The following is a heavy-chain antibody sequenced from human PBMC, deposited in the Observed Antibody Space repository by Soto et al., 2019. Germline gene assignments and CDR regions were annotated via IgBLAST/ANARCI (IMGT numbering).Heavy chain of an antibody. D-gene: IGHD4-17*01. V-gene: IGHV3-7*03. CDR3: ARDPLHTTTVVGDY. J-gene: IGHJ4*02. Sequence: EVQLVESGGGLVQPGGSLRLSCAASGFTFSSYWMSWVRQAPGKGLEWVADIKQDGSEKYYVDSVKGRFTISRDNAKNSLYLQMNSLRAEDTAVYYCARDPLHTTTVVGDYWGQGTLVTVSS. CDR1: GFTFSSYW. CDR2: IKQDGSEK.